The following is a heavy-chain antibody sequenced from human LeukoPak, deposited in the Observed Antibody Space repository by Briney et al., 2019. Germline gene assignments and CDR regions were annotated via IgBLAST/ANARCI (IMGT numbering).Heavy chain of an antibody. CDR1: GYTFTGYY. CDR2: INPNSGGT. Sequence: ASVKVSCKASGYTFTGYYMHWVRQAPGQGLEWMGWINPNSGGTNYAQKFQGRVTMTRDTCISTAYMELSRLRSDDTAVYYCARWKDPRVYFYGMDVWGQGTTVTVSS. J-gene: IGHJ6*02. D-gene: IGHD1-1*01. CDR3: ARWKDPRVYFYGMDV. V-gene: IGHV1-2*02.